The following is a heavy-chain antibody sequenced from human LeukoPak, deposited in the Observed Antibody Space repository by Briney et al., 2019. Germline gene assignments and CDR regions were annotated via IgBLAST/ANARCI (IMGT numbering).Heavy chain of an antibody. Sequence: ASVKVSCKASGGTFSDYALNWVRQAPGQGLEWMGIINPSGGSTSYAQKFQGRVTMTRDMSTSTVYMELSSLRSEDTAVYYCARTRSVVGPFDYWGQGTLVTVSS. D-gene: IGHD2-15*01. J-gene: IGHJ4*02. CDR1: GGTFSDYA. CDR3: ARTRSVVGPFDY. CDR2: INPSGGST. V-gene: IGHV1-46*01.